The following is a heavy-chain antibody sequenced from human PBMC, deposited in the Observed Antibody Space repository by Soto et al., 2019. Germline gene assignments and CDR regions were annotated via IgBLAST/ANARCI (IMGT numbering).Heavy chain of an antibody. Sequence: SETLSLTCAVHGGSFSGYYWSWIRQPPGKGLEWIGEINHSGSTNYNPSLKSLVTISVDTSKNQFSLKLSSVTAADTAVYYCARVAITMVRGVIITSYYYYGMDVWGQGTTVTVSS. D-gene: IGHD3-10*01. CDR3: ARVAITMVRGVIITSYYYYGMDV. J-gene: IGHJ6*02. V-gene: IGHV4-34*01. CDR2: INHSGST. CDR1: GGSFSGYY.